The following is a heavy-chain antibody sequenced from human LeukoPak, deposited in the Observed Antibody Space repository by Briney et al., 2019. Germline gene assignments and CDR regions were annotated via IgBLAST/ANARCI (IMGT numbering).Heavy chain of an antibody. Sequence: PGGSLRLSXAASGFTFSSYEMNWVRQAPGKGLEWVSYISSSGSTIYYADSVKGRFTISRDNAKNSLYLQMNSLRAEDTAVYYCARDPGDAFDIWGQGTMVTVSS. D-gene: IGHD7-27*01. CDR2: ISSSGSTI. J-gene: IGHJ3*02. CDR3: ARDPGDAFDI. CDR1: GFTFSSYE. V-gene: IGHV3-48*03.